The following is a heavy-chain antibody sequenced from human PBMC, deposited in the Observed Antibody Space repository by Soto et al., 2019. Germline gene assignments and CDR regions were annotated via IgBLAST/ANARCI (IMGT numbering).Heavy chain of an antibody. Sequence: QVQLVESGGGVVQPGRSLRLSCEASGFTFRNHGMHWVRQAPGKGLEWLAVIWYDGSDKYYADSVKGRFTISRDNSKNTLYLQMNSLTFVDTAVYYCARWSDNKVVDPWGQGTVVTVS. J-gene: IGHJ5*02. CDR3: ARWSDNKVVDP. CDR1: GFTFRNHG. D-gene: IGHD1-1*01. CDR2: IWYDGSDK. V-gene: IGHV3-33*01.